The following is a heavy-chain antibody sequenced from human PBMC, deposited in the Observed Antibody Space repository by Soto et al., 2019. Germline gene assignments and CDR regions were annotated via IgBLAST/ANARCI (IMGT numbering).Heavy chain of an antibody. CDR2: IYYSGSS. D-gene: IGHD3-16*01. Sequence: SETLSLTCSVSWGSISGDDYWSWIRQSPEKGLEWIGCIYYSGSSYSNPDLQSRLSMSLDTSKNQFSLTLRSVTAADTAVYYCDRGGARSPGYFDSRGKGALVTVS. J-gene: IGHJ4*02. CDR3: DRGGARSPGYFDS. V-gene: IGHV4-30-4*08. CDR1: WGSISGDDY.